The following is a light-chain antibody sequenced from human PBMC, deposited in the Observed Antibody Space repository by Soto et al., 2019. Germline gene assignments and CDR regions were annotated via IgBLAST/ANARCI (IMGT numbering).Light chain of an antibody. J-gene: IGKJ1*01. V-gene: IGKV3-20*01. CDR2: GAS. CDR1: QSVSKY. Sequence: EIVLTQSPGTLALSPGEGATLSCRASQSVSKYLAWYQQKPGQAPRLLIYGASSRATGIPDSFSGSGSGTECTLTISRLEPEDFALYYCQQYGGSPLTFGQGTKVEIK. CDR3: QQYGGSPLT.